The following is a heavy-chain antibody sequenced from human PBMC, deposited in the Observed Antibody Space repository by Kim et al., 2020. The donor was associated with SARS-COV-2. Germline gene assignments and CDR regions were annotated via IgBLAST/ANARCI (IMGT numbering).Heavy chain of an antibody. J-gene: IGHJ4*02. D-gene: IGHD3-10*01. CDR3: ARDLVRGPRSY. CDR1: GGSISSSNW. CDR2: IYHSGST. Sequence: SETLSLTCAVSGGSISSSNWWSWVRQPPGKGLEWIGEIYHSGSTNYNPSRKSRVTISVDKSKNQFSLKLSSVTAADADVYYCARDLVRGPRSYWGQGTLVTVSS. V-gene: IGHV4-4*02.